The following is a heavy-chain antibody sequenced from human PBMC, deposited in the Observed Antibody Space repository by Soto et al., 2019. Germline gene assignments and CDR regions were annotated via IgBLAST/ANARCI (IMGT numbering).Heavy chain of an antibody. V-gene: IGHV4-39*01. Sequence: SEMQSLRNTVSDGTIVNRGCCWIMNRQPPGKGLEWIGSMFYGVSTYYNPSLKSRVTVSVDTSKNQFSLNLRSVTAADTAVYYCARLPSRHLVDYWGQGTLVTVSS. CDR3: ARLPSRHLVDY. J-gene: IGHJ4*02. D-gene: IGHD3-3*02. CDR1: DGTIVNRGCC. CDR2: MFYGVST.